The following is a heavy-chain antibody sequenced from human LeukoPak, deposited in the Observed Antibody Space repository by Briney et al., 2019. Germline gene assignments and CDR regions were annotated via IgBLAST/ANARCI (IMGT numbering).Heavy chain of an antibody. Sequence: GGSLRLSCAASGFTFSSYWMSWVRQAPGKGPEWVANIKQDGSEKYYVHSVKGRFTISRDNAKNSLYLQMNSLRAEDTAVYYCALAVVPAAMSRYFDYWGQGTLVTVSS. D-gene: IGHD2-2*01. CDR2: IKQDGSEK. CDR1: GFTFSSYW. V-gene: IGHV3-7*01. J-gene: IGHJ4*02. CDR3: ALAVVPAAMSRYFDY.